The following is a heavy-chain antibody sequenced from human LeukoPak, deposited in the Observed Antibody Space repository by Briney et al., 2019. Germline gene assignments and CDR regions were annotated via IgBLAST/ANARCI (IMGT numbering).Heavy chain of an antibody. D-gene: IGHD3-16*02. CDR3: ARGGVTFGGVIVGGAFDI. Sequence: ASVKVSCKASGYTFTSYAMHWVRQAPGQRLEWMGWINAGNGNTKYSQEFQGRVTITRDTSASTAYMELSSLRSEDMAVYYCARGGVTFGGVIVGGAFDIWGQGTMVTVSS. CDR2: INAGNGNT. V-gene: IGHV1-3*03. J-gene: IGHJ3*02. CDR1: GYTFTSYA.